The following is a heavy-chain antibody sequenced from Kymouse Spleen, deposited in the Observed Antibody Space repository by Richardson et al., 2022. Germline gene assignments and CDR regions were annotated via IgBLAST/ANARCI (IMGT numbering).Heavy chain of an antibody. CDR3: ARGVRFGELSWFDP. D-gene: IGHD3-10*01. J-gene: IGHJ5*02. Sequence: QLQLQESGPGLVKPSETLSLTCTVSGGSISSSSYYWGWIRQPPGKGLEWIGSIYYSGSTYYNPSLKSRVTISVDTSKNQFSLKLSSVTAADTAVYYCARGVRFGELSWFDPWGQGTLVTVSS. CDR2: IYYSGST. V-gene: IGHV4-39*01. CDR1: GGSISSSSYY.